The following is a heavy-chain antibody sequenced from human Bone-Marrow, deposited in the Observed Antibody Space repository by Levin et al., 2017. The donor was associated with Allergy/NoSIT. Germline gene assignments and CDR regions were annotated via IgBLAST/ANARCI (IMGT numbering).Heavy chain of an antibody. J-gene: IGHJ4*02. D-gene: IGHD3-16*01. CDR3: ARRSLGNAEFWVDY. CDR1: GFTFSPYS. Sequence: ASVKVSCTTSGFTFSPYSMNWVRQTPGKGLEWVAYITSSSGYKSYADSVKGRFTISRDNAKNSLFLQMNSLRDEDTAVYYCARRSLGNAEFWVDYWGRGTLVTVSS. V-gene: IGHV3-48*02. CDR2: ITSSSGYK.